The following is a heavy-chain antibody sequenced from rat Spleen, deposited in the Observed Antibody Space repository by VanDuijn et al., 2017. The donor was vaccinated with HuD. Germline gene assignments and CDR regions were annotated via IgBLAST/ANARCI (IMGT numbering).Heavy chain of an antibody. V-gene: IGHV5-20*01. CDR2: ISYDGLGT. CDR1: GFTFSNYY. J-gene: IGHJ2*01. D-gene: IGHD1-4*01. Sequence: EVQLVESGGGLVQPGRSLKLSCAASGFTFSNYYMAWVRQAPTKGLEWVAIISYDGLGTYYRDSVKGRFTISRDSAKSTLYLQMNSLRSEDTATYYCTRDRETTRAYYFDYWGQGVMVTVSS. CDR3: TRDRETTRAYYFDY.